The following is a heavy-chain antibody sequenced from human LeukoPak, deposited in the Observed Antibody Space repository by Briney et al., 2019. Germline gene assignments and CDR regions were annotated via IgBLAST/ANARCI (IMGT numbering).Heavy chain of an antibody. CDR2: IYSDDDK. J-gene: IGHJ4*02. D-gene: IGHD5-18*01. V-gene: IGHV2-5*02. CDR1: GFAPSTRGVG. CDR3: AHSERGTDMDN. Sequence: SGPTLLHPTPTLTLTFTFSGFAPSTRGVGVGWIRQPPGKALEWLSIIYSDDDKRYSRSLKSRLTITKDTSNSQVFLTMTNMEPVDTAAYYCAHSERGTDMDNWGRGTLATVSS.